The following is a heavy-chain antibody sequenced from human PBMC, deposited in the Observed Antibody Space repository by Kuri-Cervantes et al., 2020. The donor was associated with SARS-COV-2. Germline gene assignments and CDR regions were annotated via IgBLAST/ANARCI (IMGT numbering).Heavy chain of an antibody. CDR2: LYFGGSI. CDR3: ARASTTIYGVLIMLFSSNAFAI. Sequence: ESLKISCTVSGDSISGSRYYWGWIRQPPGKGLEWIGNLYFGGSIYYNPSLKSRVTISVDTSQNHFSLTLNSVTAADTAVYYCARASTTIYGVLIMLFSSNAFAIWGQGTLVTVSS. J-gene: IGHJ3*02. CDR1: GDSISGSRYY. V-gene: IGHV4-39*02. D-gene: IGHD3-3*01.